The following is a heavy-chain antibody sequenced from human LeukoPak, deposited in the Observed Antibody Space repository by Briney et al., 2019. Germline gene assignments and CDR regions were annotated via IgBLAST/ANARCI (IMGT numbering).Heavy chain of an antibody. CDR2: VYSGGET. J-gene: IGHJ6*02. CDR3: ARDGDGHNLNYYYGMDV. D-gene: IGHD5-24*01. Sequence: GWSLRLSCAASGFTINSKYLSWVRQAPGTGLEWVAVVYSGGETFYADSVRGRFTVSRDISKNTLYLQMNSLRAEDTAVYYCARDGDGHNLNYYYGMDVWGQGTTVTVS. CDR1: GFTINSKY. V-gene: IGHV3-53*01.